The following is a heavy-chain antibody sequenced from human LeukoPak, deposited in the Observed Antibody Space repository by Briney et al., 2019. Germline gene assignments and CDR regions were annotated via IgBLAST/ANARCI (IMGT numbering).Heavy chain of an antibody. CDR2: INHSGST. V-gene: IGHV4-34*01. CDR1: GGSFSVYY. D-gene: IGHD2-2*01. J-gene: IGHJ4*02. Sequence: SETLSLTCAVYGGSFSVYYWSWIRQPPGKGLEWIGEINHSGSTNYNPSLKSRVTISVDTSKNQFSLKLSSVTAADTAVYYCARGGIVVVPAAILREYYFDYWGQGTLVTVSS. CDR3: ARGGIVVVPAAILREYYFDY.